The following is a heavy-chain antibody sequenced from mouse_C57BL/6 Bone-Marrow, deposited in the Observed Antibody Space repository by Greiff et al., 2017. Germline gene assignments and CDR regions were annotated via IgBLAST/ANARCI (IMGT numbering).Heavy chain of an antibody. Sequence: VQLQQPGAELVKPGASVKLSCKASGYTFTSYWMHWVKQRPGQGLEWIGMIHPNSGSTNYNEKFKSKDTLTVDKSSSTAYMQLSSLTSEDSAVYYCARYHYSNFDYWGQGTTLTVSS. CDR2: IHPNSGST. CDR3: ARYHYSNFDY. V-gene: IGHV1-64*01. J-gene: IGHJ2*01. D-gene: IGHD2-5*01. CDR1: GYTFTSYW.